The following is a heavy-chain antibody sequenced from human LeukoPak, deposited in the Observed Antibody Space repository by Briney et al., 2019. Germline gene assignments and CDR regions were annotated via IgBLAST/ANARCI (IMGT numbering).Heavy chain of an antibody. V-gene: IGHV4-59*01. J-gene: IGHJ4*02. CDR3: ARSDYYDSSGYCFDY. Sequence: SETLSLTCTVSGGSISSYYWSWIRQPPGKGLEWIGYIYYSGGTNYNPSLKSRVTISVDTSKNQFSLKLSSVTAADTAVYYCARSDYYDSSGYCFDYWGQGTLVTVSS. CDR1: GGSISSYY. D-gene: IGHD3-22*01. CDR2: IYYSGGT.